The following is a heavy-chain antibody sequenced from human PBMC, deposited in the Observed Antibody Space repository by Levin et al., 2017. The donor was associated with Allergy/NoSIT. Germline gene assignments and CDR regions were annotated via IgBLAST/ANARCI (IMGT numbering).Heavy chain of an antibody. V-gene: IGHV3-53*01. D-gene: IGHD4-17*01. CDR2: IYADGAT. J-gene: IGHJ4*02. CDR1: GFSINNNY. CDR3: ARGRANDGDYPD. Sequence: QTGGSLRLSCAASGFSINNNYFSWVRQAPGKGLEWVSVIYADGATRYADSVRGRFIISRDNSRNTLYLQMNSLRAEDRGIYYCARGRANDGDYPDWGQGTLVTVAS.